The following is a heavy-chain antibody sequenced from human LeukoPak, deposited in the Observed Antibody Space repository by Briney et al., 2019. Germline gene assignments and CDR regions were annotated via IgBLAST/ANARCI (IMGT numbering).Heavy chain of an antibody. CDR3: ARSLDHLYGMDV. V-gene: IGHV4-61*02. Sequence: SQTLSLTCTVSGGSISSGSYYWSWIRQPAGKGLEWIGRIYTSGSTNYNPSLKSRVTISVDTSKNQFSLKLSSVTAADTAVYYCARSLDHLYGMDVWGQGTTVTVSS. CDR1: GGSISSGSYY. D-gene: IGHD3/OR15-3a*01. J-gene: IGHJ6*02. CDR2: IYTSGST.